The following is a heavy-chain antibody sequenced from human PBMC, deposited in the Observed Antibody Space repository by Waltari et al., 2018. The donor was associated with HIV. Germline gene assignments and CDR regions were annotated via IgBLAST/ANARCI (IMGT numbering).Heavy chain of an antibody. CDR2: ISDASDTT. J-gene: IGHJ4*02. V-gene: IGHV3-11*01. D-gene: IGHD2-15*01. CDR3: ASFKLSFFDH. CDR1: GSRFSGYY. Sequence: QVRLVESGGAVVSPGGSLRLSCAAYGSRFSGYYMGGLRQAPGKGLEWIAYISDASDTTYYADSVRGRFTISRDNAKDSLFLQMNSLRAEDTAIYYCASFKLSFFDHWGQGTLVSVSS.